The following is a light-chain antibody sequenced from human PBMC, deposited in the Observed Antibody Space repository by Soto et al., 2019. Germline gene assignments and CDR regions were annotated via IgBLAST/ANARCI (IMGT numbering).Light chain of an antibody. J-gene: IGKJ1*01. CDR1: QSVSNN. CDR3: QQYNNWPRT. CDR2: GAS. Sequence: EIVLTQSPGTLSLSPGERATLSCRASQSVSNNYLAWYQQKPGQAPRLLIYGASSRATGIPGRFSGSGSGTEFTLTISSLQSEDFAVYYCQQYNNWPRTFGQGTKVDI. V-gene: IGKV3D-15*01.